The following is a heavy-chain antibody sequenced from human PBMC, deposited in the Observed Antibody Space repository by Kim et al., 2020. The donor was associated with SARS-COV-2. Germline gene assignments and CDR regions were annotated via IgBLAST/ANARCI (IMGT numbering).Heavy chain of an antibody. CDR3: ARGRRGGEYYYGSGSYSGPGMLQGGGMDV. V-gene: IGHV4-34*01. D-gene: IGHD3-10*01. CDR2: INHSGST. CDR1: GGSFSGYY. Sequence: SETLSLTCAVYGGSFSGYYWSWIRQPPGKGLEWIGEINHSGSTNYNPSLKSRVTISVDTSKNQFSLKLSSVTAADTAVYYCARGRRGGEYYYGSGSYSGPGMLQGGGMDVWGQGTTVTVSS. J-gene: IGHJ6*02.